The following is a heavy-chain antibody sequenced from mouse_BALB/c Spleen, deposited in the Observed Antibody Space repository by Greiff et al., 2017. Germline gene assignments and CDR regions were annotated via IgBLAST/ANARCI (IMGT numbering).Heavy chain of an antibody. CDR1: GFTFRSYA. V-gene: IGHV5-6-5*01. Sequence: EVQLVESGGGLVKPGGSLKLSCAASGFTFRSYAMSWVRQTPEKRLEWVASISSGGSTYYPDSVKGRFTISRDNARNILYLQMSSLRSEDTAMYYCARGHYYGSGFAYWGQGTLVTVSA. CDR3: ARGHYYGSGFAY. J-gene: IGHJ3*01. D-gene: IGHD1-2*01. CDR2: ISSGGST.